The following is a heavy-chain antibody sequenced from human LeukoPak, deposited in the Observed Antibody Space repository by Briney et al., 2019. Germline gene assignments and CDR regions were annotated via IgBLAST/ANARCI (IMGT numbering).Heavy chain of an antibody. CDR1: GYTFTSYD. Sequence: ASVKVSCKASGYTFTSYDINWVRQATGQGLEWMGWMNPNSGNTGYAQKFQGRVTVTRNTSISTAYMELSSLRSEDTAVYYCARGQGDFWSGYGFDPWGQGTLVTVSS. V-gene: IGHV1-8*03. CDR2: MNPNSGNT. J-gene: IGHJ5*02. CDR3: ARGQGDFWSGYGFDP. D-gene: IGHD3-3*01.